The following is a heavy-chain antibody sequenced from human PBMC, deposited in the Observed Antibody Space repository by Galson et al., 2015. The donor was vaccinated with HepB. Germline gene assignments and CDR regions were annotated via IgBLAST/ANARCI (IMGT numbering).Heavy chain of an antibody. CDR1: GFTFSSYG. J-gene: IGHJ5*02. CDR2: ISYDGSNK. Sequence: SLRLSCAASGFTFSSYGMHWVRQAPGKGLEWVAVISYDGSNKYYADSVKGRFTISRDNSKNTLYLQMNSLKTEDTAVYYCTRDLGGYPSWGNWFDPWGQGTLVTVSS. D-gene: IGHD5-12*01. V-gene: IGHV3-30*03. CDR3: TRDLGGYPSWGNWFDP.